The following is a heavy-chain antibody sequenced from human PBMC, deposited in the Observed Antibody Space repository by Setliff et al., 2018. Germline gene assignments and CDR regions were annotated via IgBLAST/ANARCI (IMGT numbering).Heavy chain of an antibody. J-gene: IGHJ3*02. CDR2: INHSGST. CDR3: ARGRTYRPYAFDI. CDR1: GGSFSDYY. Sequence: SETLSLTCAVYGGSFSDYYWSWIRQPPGKGLEWIGEINHSGSTNYNPSLKSRVTISLDTSKDQFSLTVTPVTAADTAVYYCARGRTYRPYAFDIWGQGTMVTVSS. V-gene: IGHV4-34*01. D-gene: IGHD6-6*01.